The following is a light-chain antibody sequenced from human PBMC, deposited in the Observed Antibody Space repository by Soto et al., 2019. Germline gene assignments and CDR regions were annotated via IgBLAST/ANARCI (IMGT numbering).Light chain of an antibody. CDR3: TSYVGTATYA. CDR1: SNDVGGYNY. V-gene: IGLV2-14*01. Sequence: QSVLTQPASVSGSPGQSITISCTGTSNDVGGYNYVSWYKQHPGKAPELMIYDVSNRPSGVSNRFSGSKSGNTASLTISGLQAEDEADYYCTSYVGTATYAFGTGTKVTVL. CDR2: DVS. J-gene: IGLJ1*01.